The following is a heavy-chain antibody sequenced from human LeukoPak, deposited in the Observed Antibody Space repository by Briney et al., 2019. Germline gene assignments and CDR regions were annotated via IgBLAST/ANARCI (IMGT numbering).Heavy chain of an antibody. J-gene: IGHJ3*02. V-gene: IGHV3-66*01. CDR1: GFTFGDYV. Sequence: PTGRSLRPSCTASGFTFGDYVTSWVSQAPGKGLEWVSLIDSTGSTYYADYVKGRFTISRDNSRNTLYPQMNSLRVEDTAVYYCARRERLGYSYGRGTLDIWGQGTMVTVSS. CDR3: ARRERLGYSYGRGTLDI. D-gene: IGHD5-18*01. CDR2: IDSTGST.